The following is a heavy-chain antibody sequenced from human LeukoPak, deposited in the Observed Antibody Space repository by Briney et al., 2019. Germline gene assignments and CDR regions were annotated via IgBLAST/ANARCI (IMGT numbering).Heavy chain of an antibody. D-gene: IGHD2-2*01. Sequence: SETLSLTCTVSGASFNIYYWSWIRQPPGKGLEWIGYIYYSGSTNYNPSLKSRVTISVDTSKNQFSLKLSSVTAADTAAYYCARGRDVAVPAAHFDYWGQGTLVTVSS. CDR2: IYYSGST. CDR3: ARGRDVAVPAAHFDY. V-gene: IGHV4-59*12. CDR1: GASFNIYY. J-gene: IGHJ4*02.